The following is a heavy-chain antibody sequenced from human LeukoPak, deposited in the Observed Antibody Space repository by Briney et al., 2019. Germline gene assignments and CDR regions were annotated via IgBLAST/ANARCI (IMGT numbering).Heavy chain of an antibody. V-gene: IGHV4-38-2*02. J-gene: IGHJ4*02. CDR1: GYSINSGHY. D-gene: IGHD6-19*01. CDR3: ARPSVTGTRYDFDH. Sequence: SETLSLTCTVSGYSINSGHYWAWVRQPLGEGLEWVGNIFHGGSTYYNPSLKSRVSISLDTSKNQFSLNLNSVTAADTAVYYCARPSVTGTRYDFDHWGQGALVTVSS. CDR2: IFHGGST.